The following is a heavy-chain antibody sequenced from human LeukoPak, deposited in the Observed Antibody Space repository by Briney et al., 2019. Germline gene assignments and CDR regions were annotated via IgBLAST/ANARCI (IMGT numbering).Heavy chain of an antibody. CDR2: ISYDGNIK. Sequence: GGSLRLSCAASGFTLSSHAIHWVRQAPGKGLEWVALISYDGNIKYYADSVKGRFTISRDNSKNTLYLQMNSLRAEDTAVYYCAKDAELLLRYFDWLLAELDYWGQGTLVTVSS. CDR1: GFTLSSHA. J-gene: IGHJ4*02. CDR3: AKDAELLLRYFDWLLAELDY. V-gene: IGHV3-30*04. D-gene: IGHD3-9*01.